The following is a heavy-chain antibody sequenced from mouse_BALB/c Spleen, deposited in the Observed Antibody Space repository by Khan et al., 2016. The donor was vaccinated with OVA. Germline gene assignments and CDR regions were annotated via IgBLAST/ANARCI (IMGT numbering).Heavy chain of an antibody. Sequence: QVQLQQPGAELARPGASVKLSCKASGYTFTDYYINWVKQRTGQGLEWIGEISPGSGDTYYNERFKGKATLTAVKSSSTAYMQLSSLTSEASAVYFCARRNYFGYTFAYWGQGTLVTVSA. V-gene: IGHV1-77*01. D-gene: IGHD1-2*01. J-gene: IGHJ3*01. CDR3: ARRNYFGYTFAY. CDR2: ISPGSGDT. CDR1: GYTFTDYY.